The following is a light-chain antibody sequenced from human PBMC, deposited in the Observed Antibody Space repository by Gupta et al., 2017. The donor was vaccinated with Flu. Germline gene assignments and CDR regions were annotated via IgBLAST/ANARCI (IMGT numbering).Light chain of an antibody. J-gene: IGKJ4*01. CDR1: QSLLHSDGKTY. CDR2: EVS. Sequence: IVLTQTPLSLSVTPGQPASISCMSSQSLLHSDGKTYLYWYLQKPGQPPQLLIYEVSNRFSGVPERCSGSGSATDFIPNISRVEAEDVGVDYCMQSKHILTFGGGTKVEIK. V-gene: IGKV2D-29*01. CDR3: MQSKHILT.